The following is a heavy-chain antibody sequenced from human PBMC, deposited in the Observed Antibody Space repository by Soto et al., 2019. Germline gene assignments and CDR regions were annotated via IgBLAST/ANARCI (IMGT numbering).Heavy chain of an antibody. D-gene: IGHD1-7*01. V-gene: IGHV4-31*03. Sequence: LTCTVSGGSISSGGYYWSWIRQHPGKSLEWIGYIYYSGSTYYNPSLKSRVTISVDTSKNQFSLKLSSVTAADTAVYYCARGKLTYYYGMDVWGQGTTVTVSS. CDR3: ARGKLTYYYGMDV. CDR1: GGSISSGGYY. CDR2: IYYSGST. J-gene: IGHJ6*02.